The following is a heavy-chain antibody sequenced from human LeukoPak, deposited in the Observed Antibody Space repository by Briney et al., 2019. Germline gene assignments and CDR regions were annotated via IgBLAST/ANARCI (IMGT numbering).Heavy chain of an antibody. V-gene: IGHV3-30*19. CDR3: ARDPYYDFWSGHAYYMDV. J-gene: IGHJ6*03. CDR1: GFTFSSYG. D-gene: IGHD3-3*01. Sequence: GGSLRLSCAASGFTFSSYGMYWVRQAPGKGLEWVAVISYDGSNKYYADSVKGRFTISRDNSKNTLYLQMNSLRAEDTAVYYCARDPYYDFWSGHAYYMDVWGKGTTVTVSS. CDR2: ISYDGSNK.